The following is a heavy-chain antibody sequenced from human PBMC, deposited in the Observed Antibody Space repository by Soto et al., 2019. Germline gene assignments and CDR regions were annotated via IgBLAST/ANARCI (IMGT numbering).Heavy chain of an antibody. Sequence: QVPLVQSGAEVKKPGASVKVSCKASGYTFFNYGISWVRQAPGQGLEWMGWSSAYNGNRNYAGKFQGRATMTTETSTRTAYMELRSLRSDDTAVYYCARDGITLAGSFDYWGQGTLVTVSS. CDR3: ARDGITLAGSFDY. V-gene: IGHV1-18*01. D-gene: IGHD6-19*01. J-gene: IGHJ4*02. CDR1: GYTFFNYG. CDR2: SSAYNGNR.